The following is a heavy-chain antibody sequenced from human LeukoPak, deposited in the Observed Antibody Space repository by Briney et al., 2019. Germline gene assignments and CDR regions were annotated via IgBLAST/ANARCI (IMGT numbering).Heavy chain of an antibody. CDR2: ISGSGDST. D-gene: IGHD5-24*01. CDR1: GFTFTSYA. J-gene: IGHJ4*02. CDR3: AKAVGDGYNYGPFDS. Sequence: PGGSLRLSCAASGFTFTSYAMSWVRQAPGKGLKWVSTISGSGDSTYYAGSVKGRFTISRDNSKNTLYLQMNSLRADDTAVYYCAKAVGDGYNYGPFDSWGQGTLVTVSS. V-gene: IGHV3-23*01.